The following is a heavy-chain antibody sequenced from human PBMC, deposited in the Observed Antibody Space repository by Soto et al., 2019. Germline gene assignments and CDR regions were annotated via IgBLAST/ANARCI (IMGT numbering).Heavy chain of an antibody. D-gene: IGHD3-10*01. CDR1: GFTFSSYG. CDR2: IWYDGSNK. V-gene: IGHV3-33*01. J-gene: IGHJ4*02. CDR3: ARGAFRFGDLNG. Sequence: QVQLVESGGGVVQPGRSLRLSCAASGFTFSSYGMHWVRQAPGKGLEWVAVIWYDGSNKYYADSVKGRFTISRDNSKNTLYLQMNSLRAEDTAVYYCARGAFRFGDLNGWGQGTLVTVSS.